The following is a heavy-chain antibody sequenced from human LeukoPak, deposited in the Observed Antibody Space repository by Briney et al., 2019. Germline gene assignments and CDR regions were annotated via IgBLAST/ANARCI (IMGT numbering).Heavy chain of an antibody. J-gene: IGHJ4*02. Sequence: SETLSLTFTVSGGSISSGNYYWSWIRQPAGKGLEWIGHIYTGGSTNYNPSLKSRVTISVDTSKNQFSLNLSSMTAADTAVYYCARDSLYNFWSGYYHTTYYFDYWGQGTLVTVSS. CDR3: ARDSLYNFWSGYYHTTYYFDY. V-gene: IGHV4-61*09. D-gene: IGHD3-3*01. CDR1: GGSISSGNYY. CDR2: IYTGGST.